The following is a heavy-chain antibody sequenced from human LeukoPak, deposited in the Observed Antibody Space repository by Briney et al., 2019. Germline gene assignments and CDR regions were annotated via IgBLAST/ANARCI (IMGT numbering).Heavy chain of an antibody. J-gene: IGHJ3*02. Sequence: GESLKISCEAFGYRFTGHWIGWVRQMPGRGLEFMGTIYPGDSDNRYCTSFEGRVNNSDDKSMNNAYLRWSGHKASDTAMYYCARHGKTGTYSHGFDIWGQGTMVIVSS. CDR3: ARHGKTGTYSHGFDI. V-gene: IGHV5-51*01. CDR2: IYPGDSDN. D-gene: IGHD1-1*01. CDR1: GYRFTGHW.